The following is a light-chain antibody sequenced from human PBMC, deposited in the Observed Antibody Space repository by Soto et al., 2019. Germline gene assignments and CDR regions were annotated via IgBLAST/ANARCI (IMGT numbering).Light chain of an antibody. J-gene: IGLJ2*01. CDR2: EAT. V-gene: IGLV2-14*02. CDR1: SNDVGRYNL. Sequence: QSALTQPASVSGSPEQPITISCTGTSNDVGRYNLVSWYQQHPGKAPKVMIYEATKRPSGVSNRFSGSKSGNTASLTVSGLQGEDEADYYCSSYAGSNNLVFGGGTKLTVL. CDR3: SSYAGSNNLV.